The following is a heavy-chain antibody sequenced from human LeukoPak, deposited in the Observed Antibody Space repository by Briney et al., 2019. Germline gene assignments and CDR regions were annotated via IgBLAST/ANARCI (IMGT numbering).Heavy chain of an antibody. CDR2: ICSDGSKQ. D-gene: IGHD4-11*01. J-gene: IGHJ1*01. V-gene: IGHV3-33*06. CDR1: GFTFSDYG. CDR3: AKDAQRVFNYSNSLES. Sequence: GGALRLSCVASGFTFSDYGMHWGREAPGEGGERGAVICSDGSKQYYAHSVKGGFTISRERSGNTLYMRMSRLRPEGTGLYYFAKDAQRVFNYSNSLESWGQGTPLPVST.